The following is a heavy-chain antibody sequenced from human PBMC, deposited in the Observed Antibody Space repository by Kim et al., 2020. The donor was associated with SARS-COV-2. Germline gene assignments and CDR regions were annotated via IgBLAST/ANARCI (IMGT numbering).Heavy chain of an antibody. V-gene: IGHV3-21*01. Sequence: GGSLRLSCAASGFTFSSYSINWVRQAPGKGLEWVSSVSNSGSYIYYADSVKGRFTISRDNAKNSVYLQMNSLRAEDTAVYYCARGIIPATIYDHYYYMDVWGSGTAVTVSS. CDR2: VSNSGSYI. J-gene: IGHJ6*03. CDR3: ARGIIPATIYDHYYYMDV. CDR1: GFTFSSYS. D-gene: IGHD2-2*01.